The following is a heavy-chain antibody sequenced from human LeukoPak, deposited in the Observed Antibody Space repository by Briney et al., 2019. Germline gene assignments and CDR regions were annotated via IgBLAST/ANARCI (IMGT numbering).Heavy chain of an antibody. J-gene: IGHJ4*02. CDR3: ARDRGRGSSHNDY. D-gene: IGHD2-15*01. Sequence: GGSLRLSCAASGFTFSSYGMHWVRQAPGKGLEWVAVISYDGSNKYYADSVKGRFTISRDNSKNTLYLQMNSLRAEDTAVYYCARDRGRGSSHNDYWGQGILVTVSS. CDR2: ISYDGSNK. CDR1: GFTFSSYG. V-gene: IGHV3-30*03.